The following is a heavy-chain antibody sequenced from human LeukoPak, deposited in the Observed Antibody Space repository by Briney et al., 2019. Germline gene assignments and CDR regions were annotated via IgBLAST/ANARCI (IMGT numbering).Heavy chain of an antibody. J-gene: IGHJ4*02. Sequence: SETLSLTCTVSGYSISSGYYWGWIRQPPGKGLEWIGSIYHSGSTYYNPSLKSRVTISVDTSKNQFSLKLSSVTAADTAVYYCARSKALGSGWYVFPTYYFDYWGQGTLVTVSS. CDR2: IYHSGST. CDR3: ARSKALGSGWYVFPTYYFDY. V-gene: IGHV4-38-2*02. CDR1: GYSISSGYY. D-gene: IGHD6-19*01.